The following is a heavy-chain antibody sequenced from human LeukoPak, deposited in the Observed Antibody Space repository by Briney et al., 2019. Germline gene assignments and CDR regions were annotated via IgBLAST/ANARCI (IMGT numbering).Heavy chain of an antibody. CDR2: VAHHGKT. CDR3: AREDDTAMAYFDY. CDR1: CGSINNANW. J-gene: IGHJ4*02. D-gene: IGHD5-18*01. Sequence: SETLSLTCAVCCGSINNANWWSWVRQPPGKGLEWIAEVAHHGKTNYNPSLESRVTVSLDKSKSQFSLKLSSVTAADTAVYYCAREDDTAMAYFDYWGQGTLVTVSS. V-gene: IGHV4-4*02.